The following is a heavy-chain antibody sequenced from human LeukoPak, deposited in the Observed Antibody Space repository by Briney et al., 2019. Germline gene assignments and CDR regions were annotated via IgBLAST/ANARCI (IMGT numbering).Heavy chain of an antibody. CDR3: AKDLYTSSWNQNGAFDI. CDR2: ISSSSSYL. D-gene: IGHD6-13*01. J-gene: IGHJ3*02. V-gene: IGHV3-21*01. Sequence: PGGSLRLPCAASGFTFSSYRVNWVRQAPGKGLEWVSFISSSSSYLYYADSVKGRFTISRDNAKNSLYLQMNSLRAVDTAVYYCAKDLYTSSWNQNGAFDIWGQGTMVTVSS. CDR1: GFTFSSYR.